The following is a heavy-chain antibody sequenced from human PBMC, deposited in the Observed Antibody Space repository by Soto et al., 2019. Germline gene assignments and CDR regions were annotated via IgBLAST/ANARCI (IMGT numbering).Heavy chain of an antibody. J-gene: IGHJ4*02. V-gene: IGHV3-74*01. CDR1: GFTFSSNW. CDR2: INSDGSST. D-gene: IGHD3-22*01. CDR3: ARTLVDYYYSSGYPRFDF. Sequence: EVQLVESGGGLVQPGGSLRLSCAASGFTFSSNWMHWVRQAPGRGLVWVSRINSDGSSTSYADSVKGRFTISRDNARNTLSLQMNSLRAEDTAVYYCARTLVDYYYSSGYPRFDFWGQGTLVTVSS.